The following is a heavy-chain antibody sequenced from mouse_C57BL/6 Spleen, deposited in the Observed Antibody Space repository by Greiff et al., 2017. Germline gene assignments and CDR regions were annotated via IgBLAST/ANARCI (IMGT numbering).Heavy chain of an antibody. CDR1: GYSFTGYY. CDR3: ARFHYGSSHDY. V-gene: IGHV1-31*01. J-gene: IGHJ2*01. D-gene: IGHD1-1*01. Sequence: EVMLVESGPELVKPGASVKISCKASGYSFTGYYMHWVKQSHGNILDWIGYIYPYNGVSSYNQKFKGKATLTVDKSSSTAYMELRSLTSEDSAVYYCARFHYGSSHDYWGQGTTLTVSS. CDR2: IYPYNGVS.